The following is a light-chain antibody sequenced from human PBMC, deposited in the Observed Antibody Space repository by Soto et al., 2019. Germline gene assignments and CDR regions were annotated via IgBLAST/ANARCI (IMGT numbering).Light chain of an antibody. V-gene: IGKV3-11*01. CDR1: HSVSSY. CDR2: DAS. Sequence: EIVLTQSPSTLSLSLGERATLSCRASHSVSSYLAWYQQKPGQAPRLLIYDASNRATGIPARFSGSGSGTDFTLTISSPEPEHLPVYYSQQRSNWPSITFGPGTKVDIK. CDR3: QQRSNWPSIT. J-gene: IGKJ3*01.